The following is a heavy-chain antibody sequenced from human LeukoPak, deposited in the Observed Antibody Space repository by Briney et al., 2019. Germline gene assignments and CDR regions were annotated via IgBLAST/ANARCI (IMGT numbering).Heavy chain of an antibody. V-gene: IGHV3-74*01. Sequence: GGSLRLSCAASGFTFSSYWMHWVRHAPGKGLVWVSRINSDGSSTSYADSVKGRFTISRDNAKNTLYLQMNSLRAEDTAVYYCARRGQYYYGSGSYSPYYYYYMDVWGKGTTVTISS. D-gene: IGHD3-10*01. CDR1: GFTFSSYW. CDR2: INSDGSST. CDR3: ARRGQYYYGSGSYSPYYYYYMDV. J-gene: IGHJ6*03.